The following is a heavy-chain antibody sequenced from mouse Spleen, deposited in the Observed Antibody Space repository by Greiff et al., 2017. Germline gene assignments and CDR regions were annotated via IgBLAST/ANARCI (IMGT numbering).Heavy chain of an antibody. D-gene: IGHD2-1*01. CDR2: ISYDGSN. J-gene: IGHJ4*01. Sequence: ESGPGLVKPSQSLSLTCSVTGYSITSGYYWNWIRQFPGNKLEWMGYISYDGSNNYNPSLKNRISITRDTSKNQFFLKLNSVTTEDTATYYCARRGNYVTSYAMDYWGQGTSVTVSS. CDR1: GYSITSGYY. CDR3: ARRGNYVTSYAMDY. V-gene: IGHV3-6*01.